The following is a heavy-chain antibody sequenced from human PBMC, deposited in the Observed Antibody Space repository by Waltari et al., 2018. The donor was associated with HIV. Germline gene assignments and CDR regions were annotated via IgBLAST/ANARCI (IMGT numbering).Heavy chain of an antibody. CDR1: GFTVSSNY. CDR2: IYSGGST. D-gene: IGHD2-21*02. J-gene: IGHJ6*02. CDR3: ASIAYWGGDCYPRGMDV. V-gene: IGHV3-66*01. Sequence: EVQLVESGGGLVQPGGSLRLSCAASGFTVSSNYMSWVRQAPGKGLEWVSVIYSGGSTYYADSVKGRFTISRDNSKNTLYLQMNSLRAEDTAVYYCASIAYWGGDCYPRGMDVWGQGTTVTVSS.